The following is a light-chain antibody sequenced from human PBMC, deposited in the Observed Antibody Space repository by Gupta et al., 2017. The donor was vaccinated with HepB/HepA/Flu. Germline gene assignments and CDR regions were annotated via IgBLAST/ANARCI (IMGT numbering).Light chain of an antibody. CDR2: DNN. CDR3: GTSDSRLSAVV. J-gene: IGLJ2*01. V-gene: IGLV1-51*01. Sequence: QAVFTQPPSVSAPPAQKVTISCSGSSSNIGNKYVSWYQQLPGTAPKLLMYDNNKRPSGIPDRFSGSKSGTSDTLTINGLQTGDEAEYYCGTSDSRLSAVVFGGGTKLTVL. CDR1: SSNIGNKY.